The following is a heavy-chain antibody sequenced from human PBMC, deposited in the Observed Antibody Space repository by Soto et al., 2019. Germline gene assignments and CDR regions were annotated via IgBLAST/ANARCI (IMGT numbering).Heavy chain of an antibody. J-gene: IGHJ4*01. CDR2: VYWDDDK. CDR3: APLTGSH. V-gene: IGHV2-5*02. Sequence: ITLKESGPPLVKPTQTLTLTCSFSGFSLTANGVGVGWVRQPPGLALEWLAMVYWDDDKHYSASLRSRLSITKDTSKSQVVLTMTNMDPEDTGTYYCAPLTGSHWGQEPWSPSPQ. CDR1: GFSLTANGVG. D-gene: IGHD3-9*01.